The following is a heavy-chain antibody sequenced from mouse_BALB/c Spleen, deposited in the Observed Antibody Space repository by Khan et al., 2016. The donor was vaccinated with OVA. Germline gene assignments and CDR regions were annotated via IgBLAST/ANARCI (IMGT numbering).Heavy chain of an antibody. J-gene: IGHJ3*01. CDR1: GYTFTSYT. Sequence: QVQLKQSGAELARPGASVKMSCKASGYTFTSYTIHWIKPRPGQGLEWVGYINRGNGYTNYNQKFKDKATLTPDKSSTTAYLQLSSLTSDDSAVNYWVRDRDYRGSEGWFGYWGQGTLVTVSA. D-gene: IGHD2-13*01. CDR3: VRDRDYRGSEGWFGY. V-gene: IGHV1-4*01. CDR2: INRGNGYT.